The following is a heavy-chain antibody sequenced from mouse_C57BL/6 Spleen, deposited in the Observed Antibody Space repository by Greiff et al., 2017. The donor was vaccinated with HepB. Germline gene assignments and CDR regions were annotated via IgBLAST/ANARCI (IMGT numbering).Heavy chain of an antibody. Sequence: DVQLQESGPGMVKPSQSLSLTCTVTGYSITSGYDWHWIRHFPGNKLEWMGYISYSGSTNYNPSLKSRISITHDTSKNHFFLKLNSVTTEDTATYYCAREVTGGVFFDYWGQGTTLTVSS. J-gene: IGHJ2*01. D-gene: IGHD2-1*01. V-gene: IGHV3-1*01. CDR2: ISYSGST. CDR1: GYSITSGYD. CDR3: AREVTGGVFFDY.